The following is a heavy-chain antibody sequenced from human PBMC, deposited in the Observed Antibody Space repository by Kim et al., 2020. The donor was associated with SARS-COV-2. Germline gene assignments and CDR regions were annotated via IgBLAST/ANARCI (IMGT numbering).Heavy chain of an antibody. J-gene: IGHJ3*02. CDR1: GGSISSGGYY. V-gene: IGHV4-31*03. D-gene: IGHD3-22*01. CDR3: ARLRITMIVVADAFDI. CDR2: IYYSGST. Sequence: SETLSLTCTVSGGSISSGGYYWSWIRQHPGKGLEWIGYIYYSGSTYYNPSLKSRVTISVDTSKNQFSLKLSSVTAADTAVYYCARLRITMIVVADAFDIWGQGTMVTVSS.